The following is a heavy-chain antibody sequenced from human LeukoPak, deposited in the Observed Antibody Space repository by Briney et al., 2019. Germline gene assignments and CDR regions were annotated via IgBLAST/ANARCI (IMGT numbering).Heavy chain of an antibody. CDR3: ARDGFDY. CDR1: GLTFSSYA. Sequence: GGSLRLSCAASGLTFSSYAMHWVRQAPGKGLEYVSAISSNGGSTYYANSVKGRFTISRDNSKNTLYLQMGSPRAEDMAVYYCARDGFDYWGQGTLVTVSS. CDR2: ISSNGGST. V-gene: IGHV3-64*01. J-gene: IGHJ4*02.